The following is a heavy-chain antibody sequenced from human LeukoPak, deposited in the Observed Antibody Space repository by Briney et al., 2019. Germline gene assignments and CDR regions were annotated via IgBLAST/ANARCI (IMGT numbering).Heavy chain of an antibody. CDR3: ARGPVYGSGSFNPYYFDY. D-gene: IGHD3-10*01. V-gene: IGHV4-34*01. CDR1: GGSFSGYY. J-gene: IGHJ4*02. Sequence: SETLSLTCAVYGGSFSGYYWSWIRQPPGKGLEWIGEINHSGSTNYNPSLKSRVTISVDTSKNQFSLKLSSVIAADTAVYYCARGPVYGSGSFNPYYFDYWGQGTLVTVSS. CDR2: INHSGST.